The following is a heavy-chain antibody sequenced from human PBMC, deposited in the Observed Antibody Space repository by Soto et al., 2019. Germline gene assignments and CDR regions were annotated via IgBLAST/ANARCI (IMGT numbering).Heavy chain of an antibody. V-gene: IGHV1-3*05. D-gene: IGHD2-21*02. J-gene: IGHJ4*02. CDR2: INAGNGNT. CDR1: GYTFTSYA. Sequence: QVQLVQTGAREKKPGASVRVSCKASGYTFTSYAMHSVSQAPGQRLEWMGWINAGNGNTKYSQKFQGRVTITRDTSASIAYMELSSLRSEDTAVYYCARSIVVVTALDYWGQGTLVTVSS. CDR3: ARSIVVVTALDY.